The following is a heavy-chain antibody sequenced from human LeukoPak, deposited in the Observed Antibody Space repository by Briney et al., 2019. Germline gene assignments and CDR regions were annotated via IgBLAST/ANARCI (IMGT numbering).Heavy chain of an antibody. Sequence: PSETLSLTCAVYGGSFSGYYWSWIRQPPGKGLEWIGEINHSGSTNCNPSLKSRVTILVDTSKNQFSLKLSSVTAADTAVYYCARGRYGLYYFDYWGQGTLVTVSS. V-gene: IGHV4-34*01. CDR3: ARGRYGLYYFDY. J-gene: IGHJ4*02. D-gene: IGHD5-18*01. CDR2: INHSGST. CDR1: GGSFSGYY.